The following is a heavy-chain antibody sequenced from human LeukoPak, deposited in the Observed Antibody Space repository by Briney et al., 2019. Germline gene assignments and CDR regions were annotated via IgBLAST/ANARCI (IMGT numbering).Heavy chain of an antibody. V-gene: IGHV1-2*06. CDR1: GYTFNDHF. CDR2: INPNSGGT. CDR3: ARGPITIFGVVILHDY. J-gene: IGHJ4*02. Sequence: ASVKVSCKASGYTFNDHFIHWVRQAPGQGLEWMGRINPNSGGTNYAQKFQGRVTMTRDTSISTAYMELSRLRSDDTAVYYCARGPITIFGVVILHDYWGQGTLVTVSS. D-gene: IGHD3-3*01.